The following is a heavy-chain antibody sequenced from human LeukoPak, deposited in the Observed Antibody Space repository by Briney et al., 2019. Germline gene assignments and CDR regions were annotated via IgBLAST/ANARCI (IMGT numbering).Heavy chain of an antibody. CDR3: ARDSSFDY. V-gene: IGHV3-66*01. J-gene: IGHJ4*02. Sequence: GGSLRLSCAASGFTVSNNYMTWVRQAPGKGLEWVSGIYSGGSTYYADSVKGGFTISRDNSKNTLYLQMNSVRAEDTAVYYCARDSSFDYWGQGTLVTVSS. CDR2: IYSGGST. CDR1: GFTVSNNY.